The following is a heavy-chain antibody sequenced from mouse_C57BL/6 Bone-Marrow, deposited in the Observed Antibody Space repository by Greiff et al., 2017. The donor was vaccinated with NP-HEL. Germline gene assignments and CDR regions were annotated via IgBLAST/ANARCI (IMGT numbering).Heavy chain of an antibody. Sequence: DVKLVESGGGLVKPGGSLKLSCAASGFTFSSYAMSWVRQTPEKRLAWVATISDGGSYTYYPDNVKGRFTISRDNAKNNLYLQMSHLKSEDTAMYYCARERGDWYFDVWGTGTTVTVSS. V-gene: IGHV5-4*01. CDR3: ARERGDWYFDV. J-gene: IGHJ1*03. CDR1: GFTFSSYA. CDR2: ISDGGSYT.